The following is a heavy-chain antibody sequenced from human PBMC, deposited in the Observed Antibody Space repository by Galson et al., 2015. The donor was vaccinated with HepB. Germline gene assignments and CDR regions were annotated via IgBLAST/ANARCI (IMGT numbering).Heavy chain of an antibody. CDR2: ISYDGTNT. V-gene: IGHV3-30*03. Sequence: SLRLSCAVSGFTFRNYVMYWVRQAPGKGLEWVAAISYDGTNTYYGDSVKGRFTVSRDNSKDTLYLHMNSLRAEDTAVFYCASGPGVLVADISREYYYGMDVWGQGTTVTVSS. CDR3: ASGPGVLVADISREYYYGMDV. J-gene: IGHJ6*02. CDR1: GFTFRNYV. D-gene: IGHD3-9*01.